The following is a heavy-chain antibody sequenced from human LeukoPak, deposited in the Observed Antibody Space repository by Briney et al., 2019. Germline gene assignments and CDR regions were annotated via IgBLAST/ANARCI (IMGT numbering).Heavy chain of an antibody. Sequence: GGSLRLSCAASGFTFSSFEMNWVRQAPGKGLEWVSYISSSRSTIYYADSVKGRFTISRDNAKNSLYLQMNSLRVEDTAVYYCAREGVMAPYYFDYWGQGTLVTVSS. CDR2: ISSSRSTI. V-gene: IGHV3-48*03. J-gene: IGHJ4*02. CDR1: GFTFSSFE. D-gene: IGHD3-16*01. CDR3: AREGVMAPYYFDY.